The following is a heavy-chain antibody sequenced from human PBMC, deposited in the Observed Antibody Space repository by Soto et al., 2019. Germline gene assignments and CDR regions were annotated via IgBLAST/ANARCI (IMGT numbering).Heavy chain of an antibody. V-gene: IGHV5-51*01. Sequence: GESLKISCKGSGYSFTSYWIGWVRQMPGKGLEWMGIIYPGDSDTRYSPSFQGQVTISADKSISTAYLQWSSLKASDTAMYYCARLFSGSYYPSYYYYYMDVWGKGTTVTVSS. CDR3: ARLFSGSYYPSYYYYYMDV. J-gene: IGHJ6*03. CDR2: IYPGDSDT. CDR1: GYSFTSYW. D-gene: IGHD3-10*02.